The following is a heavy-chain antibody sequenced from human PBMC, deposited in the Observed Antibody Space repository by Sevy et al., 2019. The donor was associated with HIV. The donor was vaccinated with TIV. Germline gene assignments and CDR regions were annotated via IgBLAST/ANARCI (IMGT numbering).Heavy chain of an antibody. CDR3: CGDWGIVVAHDAFDI. Sequence: GGSLRLSCTASGFTFGEYNMNWFRQAPGKGLEWVGFIRRKAYGGTTEYSASVKSRFTILRHDFKSIVYLQMSSLRSEDTGVYYCCGDWGIVVAHDAFDIWGQGTMVTVSS. D-gene: IGHD2-15*01. CDR1: GFTFGEYN. J-gene: IGHJ3*02. CDR2: IRRKAYGGTT. V-gene: IGHV3-49*03.